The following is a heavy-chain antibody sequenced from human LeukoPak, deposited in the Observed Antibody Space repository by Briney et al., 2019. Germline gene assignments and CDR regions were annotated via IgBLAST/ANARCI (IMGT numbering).Heavy chain of an antibody. V-gene: IGHV3-30-3*01. J-gene: IGHJ4*02. CDR3: ARDRDSSGWYEGFDY. D-gene: IGHD6-19*01. CDR2: ISYDGSNK. Sequence: PGGSLRLSCAASGFTFSSSAMHWVRQAPDEGLEWVAVISYDGSNKYYADSVKGRFTISRDNSKNTLYLQMNSLRAVDTAVYYCARDRDSSGWYEGFDYWGQGTLVTVSS. CDR1: GFTFSSSA.